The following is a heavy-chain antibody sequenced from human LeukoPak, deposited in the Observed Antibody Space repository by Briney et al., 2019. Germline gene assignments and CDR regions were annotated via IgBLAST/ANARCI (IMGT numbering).Heavy chain of an antibody. CDR3: AKLGSPRAF. D-gene: IGHD7-27*01. Sequence: SETLSLTCSVSGVSISTYYWSWIRQPPGKGLEWIGYIYYFGNTNYNPSLKSRVTISVDPSKNQFSLNLRSVTAADTAVYYCAKLGSPRAFWGQGILVRVSS. V-gene: IGHV4-59*01. CDR2: IYYFGNT. CDR1: GVSISTYY. J-gene: IGHJ4*02.